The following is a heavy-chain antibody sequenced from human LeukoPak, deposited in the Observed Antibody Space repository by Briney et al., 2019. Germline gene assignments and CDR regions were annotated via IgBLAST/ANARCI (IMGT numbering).Heavy chain of an antibody. D-gene: IGHD1-26*01. Sequence: SETLSLTCAVYGGSFSGYYWSWIRQPPGKGLEWIGEINHSGSTNYNPSLKRRVTIAIDTSKKQFSLKLSSVTAADTAVYYCARLGGFGGSYYYNYWGQGTLVTVSS. V-gene: IGHV4-34*01. J-gene: IGHJ4*02. CDR1: GGSFSGYY. CDR2: INHSGST. CDR3: ARLGGFGGSYYYNY.